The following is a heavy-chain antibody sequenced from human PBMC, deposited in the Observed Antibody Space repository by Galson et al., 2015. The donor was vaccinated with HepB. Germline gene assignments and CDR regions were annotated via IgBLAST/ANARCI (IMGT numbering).Heavy chain of an antibody. CDR2: IIPIFGTA. CDR1: GGTFSSYA. V-gene: IGHV1-69*01. J-gene: IGHJ3*02. CDR3: ARDPVPMSGLGATPNAFDI. Sequence: QSGAEVKKPGESLKISCKASGGTFSSYAISWVRQAPGQGLEWMGGIIPIFGTANYAQKFQGRVTITADESTSTAYMELSSLRSEDTAVYYCARDPVPMSGLGATPNAFDIWGQGTMVTVSS. D-gene: IGHD1-26*01.